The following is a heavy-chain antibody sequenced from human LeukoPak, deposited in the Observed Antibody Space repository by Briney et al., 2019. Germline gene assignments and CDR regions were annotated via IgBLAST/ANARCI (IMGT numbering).Heavy chain of an antibody. CDR1: GGSISSYY. V-gene: IGHV4-4*07. Sequence: SETLSLTCTVSGGSISSYYWSWIRQPAGKGLEWIGRMYSNGYTNFNPSLKSRVTMSLDTATNHFSLRLSSVTAADTAVYYCARGQLMGPYGRSNDAFDMWGQGTMVTVSP. CDR2: MYSNGYT. J-gene: IGHJ3*02. D-gene: IGHD3-10*02. CDR3: ARGQLMGPYGRSNDAFDM.